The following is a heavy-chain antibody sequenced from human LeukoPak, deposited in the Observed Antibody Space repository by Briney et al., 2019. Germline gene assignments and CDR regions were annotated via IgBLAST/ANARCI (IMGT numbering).Heavy chain of an antibody. V-gene: IGHV4-59*01. CDR1: GGSISSYY. CDR2: IYYSGST. Sequence: SETLSLTCTVSGGSISSYYWIWIRQPPGKGLEWIGYIYYSGSTNYNPSLKSRVTISVDTSKNQFSLKLSSVTAADTAVYYCARDGSTFDIWGQGTMVTVSS. J-gene: IGHJ3*02. CDR3: ARDGSTFDI. D-gene: IGHD1-26*01.